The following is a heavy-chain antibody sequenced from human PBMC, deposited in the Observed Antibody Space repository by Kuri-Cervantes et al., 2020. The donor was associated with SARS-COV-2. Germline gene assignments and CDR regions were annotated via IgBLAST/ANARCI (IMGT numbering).Heavy chain of an antibody. D-gene: IGHD6-13*01. CDR1: GGSFSGYY. CDR3: ARFSAAAGQRTFDY. Sequence: SQTLSLTCAVYGGSFSGYYWSWIRQPPGKGLEWIGEINHSGSTNYNQSLKSRVTISVDTSKNQFSLKLSSVTAADTAVYYCARFSAAAGQRTFDYWGQGTLVTVSS. V-gene: IGHV4-34*01. J-gene: IGHJ4*02. CDR2: INHSGST.